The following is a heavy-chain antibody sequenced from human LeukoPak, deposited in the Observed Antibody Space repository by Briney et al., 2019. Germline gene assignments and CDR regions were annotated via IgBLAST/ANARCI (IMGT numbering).Heavy chain of an antibody. CDR1: GFTFSSYS. D-gene: IGHD2-2*01. CDR3: ARGEGDIVVVDSPSGDFDY. Sequence: GGSLRLSCAASGFTFSSYSMNWVRQAPGKGLEWVSSISSSSSYIYYADSVKGRFTISRDNAKSSLYLQMNSLRAEDTAVYYCARGEGDIVVVDSPSGDFDYWGQGTLVTVSS. V-gene: IGHV3-21*01. CDR2: ISSSSSYI. J-gene: IGHJ4*02.